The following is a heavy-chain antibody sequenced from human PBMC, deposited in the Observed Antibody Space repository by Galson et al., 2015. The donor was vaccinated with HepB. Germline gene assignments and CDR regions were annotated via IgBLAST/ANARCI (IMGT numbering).Heavy chain of an antibody. CDR1: GDTFRSYG. D-gene: IGHD3-9*01. Sequence: SVKVSCKASGDTFRSYGISWVRQAPGQGLEWMGKIIPIVNITNYAEKFQGRVTMTADKSTTTVYMELSRLRSEDTAVYYCARGHRLVLGAFDMWGQGTMASVSS. V-gene: IGHV1-69*04. J-gene: IGHJ3*02. CDR3: ARGHRLVLGAFDM. CDR2: IIPIVNIT.